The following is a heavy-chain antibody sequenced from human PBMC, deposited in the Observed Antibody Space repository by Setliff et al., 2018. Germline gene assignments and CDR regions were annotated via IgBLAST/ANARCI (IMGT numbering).Heavy chain of an antibody. V-gene: IGHV4-61*02. CDR1: GDSISGAKYY. CDR3: ARGGTYRYFDY. J-gene: IGHJ4*02. Sequence: SETLSLTCTVSGDSISGAKYYWSWIRQSAGKGLECIGRIYTDGSTKYNPPLNSRVALSIDTSKNQFSLKLTSVTTADTAVYYCARGGTYRYFDYWGQGTLVTVSS. CDR2: IYTDGST.